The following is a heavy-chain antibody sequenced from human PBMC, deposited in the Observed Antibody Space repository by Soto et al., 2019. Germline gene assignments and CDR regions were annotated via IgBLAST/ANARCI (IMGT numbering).Heavy chain of an antibody. V-gene: IGHV3-48*01. CDR2: ISSSSSTI. D-gene: IGHD4-4*01. CDR3: VRVYSNYPIYYYYYYMDV. Sequence: EVQLVESGGGLVQPGGSLRLSCAASGFTFSSYSMNWVRQAPGKGLEWVSYISSSSSTIYYADSVKGRFTISRDNAKNSLYLQMNSLRAEDTAVYYCVRVYSNYPIYYYYYYMDVWGKGTTVTVSS. J-gene: IGHJ6*03. CDR1: GFTFSSYS.